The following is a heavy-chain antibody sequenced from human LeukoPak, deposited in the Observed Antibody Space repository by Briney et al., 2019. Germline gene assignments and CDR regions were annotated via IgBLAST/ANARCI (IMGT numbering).Heavy chain of an antibody. V-gene: IGHV1-18*01. CDR2: ISAYNGNT. Sequence: GASVKVSCKASGYTFTSYGISWVRQAPGQGLEWMGWISAYNGNTNYAQKLQGRVTMTTDTSTSTAYMELRSLRSDDTAVYFCARAFEDGDYYAGEDYWGQGTLVTVSS. CDR1: GYTFTSYG. CDR3: ARAFEDGDYYAGEDY. J-gene: IGHJ4*02. D-gene: IGHD4-17*01.